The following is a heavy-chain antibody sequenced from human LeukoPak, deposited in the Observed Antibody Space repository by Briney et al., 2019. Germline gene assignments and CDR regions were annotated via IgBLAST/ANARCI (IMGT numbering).Heavy chain of an antibody. CDR1: GGSISSYY. Sequence: SETLSLTCTVSGGSISSYYWSWIRQPPGKGLEWIGYIYYSGSTNYNPSLKSRVTISVDTSKNQFSLKPSSVTAADTAVYYCARVSVPSGALDYWGQGTLVTVSS. CDR3: ARVSVPSGALDY. V-gene: IGHV4-59*01. D-gene: IGHD3-10*01. CDR2: IYYSGST. J-gene: IGHJ4*02.